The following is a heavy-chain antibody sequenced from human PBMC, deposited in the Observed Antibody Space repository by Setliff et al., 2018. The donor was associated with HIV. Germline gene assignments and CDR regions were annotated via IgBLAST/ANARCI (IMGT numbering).Heavy chain of an antibody. V-gene: IGHV4-59*05. J-gene: IGHJ4*02. CDR2: IYYSGST. CDR3: ECYNSDDGYFDN. D-gene: IGHD2-8*01. CDR1: GGSISSYY. Sequence: SETLSLTCTVSGGSISSYYWSWIRQPPGKGLEWIGSIYYSGSTYYNPSLNSRVTISVDASKNQFSLKLSSVTAADTAVYYCECYNSDDGYFDNWGQGALVTV.